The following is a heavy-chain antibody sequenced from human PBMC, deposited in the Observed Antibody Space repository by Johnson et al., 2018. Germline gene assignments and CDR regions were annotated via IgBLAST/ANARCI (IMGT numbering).Heavy chain of an antibody. Sequence: QVQLVESGGGVVQPGRSLRLSCAATEFTFSSYGMHWVRQAPGKGLEWVALIWYDGSHTFYADSVKGRFTISRDNSKNTLYLQMNSLRAEDTAVYHCAKETMDVWGKGTTVTVSS. J-gene: IGHJ6*04. CDR3: AKETMDV. CDR1: EFTFSSYG. CDR2: IWYDGSHT. V-gene: IGHV3-33*06.